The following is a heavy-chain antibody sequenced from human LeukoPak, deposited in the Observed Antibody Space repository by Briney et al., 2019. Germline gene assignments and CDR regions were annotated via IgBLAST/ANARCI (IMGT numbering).Heavy chain of an antibody. V-gene: IGHV4-34*01. CDR3: ARGAMIVVVTRNQRTKTFDY. CDR2: INHSGST. Sequence: SETLSLTCAVYGGSFSGYYWSWLRQPPGKGLEWIGEINHSGSTNYNPSLKSRVTISVDTSKNQFSLKLSSVTAADTAVYYCARGAMIVVVTRNQRTKTFDYWGQGTLVTVSS. J-gene: IGHJ4*02. D-gene: IGHD3-22*01. CDR1: GGSFSGYY.